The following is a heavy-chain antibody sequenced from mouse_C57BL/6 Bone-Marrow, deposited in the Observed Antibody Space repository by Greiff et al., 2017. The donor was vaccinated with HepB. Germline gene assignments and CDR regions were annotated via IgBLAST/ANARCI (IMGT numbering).Heavy chain of an antibody. V-gene: IGHV14-4*01. CDR2: IDPENGDT. CDR1: GYTFTSYW. J-gene: IGHJ3*01. Sequence: VQLQQPGAELVKPGASVKLSCKASGYTFTSYWMHWVKQRPEQGLEWIGWIDPENGDTEYASKFQGKATITADTSSNTAYLQLSSLTSEDTAVYYCRYETLSAYWGQGTLVTVSA. D-gene: IGHD2-12*01. CDR3: RYETLSAY.